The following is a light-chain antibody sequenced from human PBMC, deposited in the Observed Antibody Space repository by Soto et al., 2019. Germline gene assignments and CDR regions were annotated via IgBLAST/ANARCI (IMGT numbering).Light chain of an antibody. CDR1: QSVSSSY. J-gene: IGKJ2*01. Sequence: EIVLTQSPGTLSLSPGERATLSCRASQSVSSSYLAWYQQKPGQAPRLLIYGASSRATSIPDRFRGRGSGTAFSLTISRLEPEDFAVYYCQQYGSSPPNTFGQGTKLEIK. CDR2: GAS. V-gene: IGKV3-20*01. CDR3: QQYGSSPPNT.